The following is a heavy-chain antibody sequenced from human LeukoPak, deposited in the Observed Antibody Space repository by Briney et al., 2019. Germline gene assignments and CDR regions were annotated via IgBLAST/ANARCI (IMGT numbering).Heavy chain of an antibody. V-gene: IGHV1-69*05. D-gene: IGHD6-13*01. J-gene: IGHJ5*02. Sequence: VASVKVSCKASGGTFSSYAISWVRQAPGQGLEWMGGIIPIFGTANYAQKFQGRVTITTDESTSTAYMELSSLRSEDPAVYYCARAPQIAPAGIGFAPWGRGPRVTVPS. CDR1: GGTFSSYA. CDR3: ARAPQIAPAGIGFAP. CDR2: IIPIFGTA.